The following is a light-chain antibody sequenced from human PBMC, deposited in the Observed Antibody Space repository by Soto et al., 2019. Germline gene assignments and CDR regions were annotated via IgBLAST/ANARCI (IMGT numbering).Light chain of an antibody. Sequence: DSPMPQSQSSMSAAVVSSLHITVMASHPISNYLNWYPHRPGKDPKILIYGASTLQSGVTSRFSGSESGTDFTLTITSLQPEDCATYYCQKTYATPINFGQGTRLEI. CDR1: HPISNY. CDR3: QKTYATPIN. J-gene: IGKJ5*01. CDR2: GAS. V-gene: IGKV1-39*01.